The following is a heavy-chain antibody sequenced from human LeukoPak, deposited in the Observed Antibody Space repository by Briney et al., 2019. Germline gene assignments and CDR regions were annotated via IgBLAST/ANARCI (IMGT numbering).Heavy chain of an antibody. CDR2: ISAYNGNT. Sequence: ASVKVSCKASGYTFTSYGISWVRQAPGQGLEWMGWISAYNGNTNYAQKLQGRVTMTTDTSTSTAYMGLRSLRSDDTAVYYCARDPMVRGVITRKNWFDPWGQGTLVTVSS. CDR1: GYTFTSYG. J-gene: IGHJ5*02. CDR3: ARDPMVRGVITRKNWFDP. D-gene: IGHD3-10*01. V-gene: IGHV1-18*01.